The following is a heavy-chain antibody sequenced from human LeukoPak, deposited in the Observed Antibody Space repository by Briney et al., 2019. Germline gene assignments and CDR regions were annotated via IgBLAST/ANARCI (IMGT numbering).Heavy chain of an antibody. CDR2: IWYDGSNK. Sequence: RGSLRLSCAASGFTFSSYGMHWVRQAPGKGLEWVAIIWYDGSNKYYADSVKGRFTISRDNSKNTLYLQMNSLRAEDTAVYYCAKESGDGLYYFDYWGQGTLVTVSS. V-gene: IGHV3-33*06. D-gene: IGHD2-21*02. J-gene: IGHJ4*02. CDR1: GFTFSSYG. CDR3: AKESGDGLYYFDY.